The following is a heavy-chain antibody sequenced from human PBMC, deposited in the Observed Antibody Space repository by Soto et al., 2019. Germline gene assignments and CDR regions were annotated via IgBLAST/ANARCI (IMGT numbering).Heavy chain of an antibody. Sequence: GGSLRLSCAASGFTFSSYAMSWVRQAPGKGLEWVSAISGSGGSTYYADSVKGRFTIPRDNSKNTLYLQMNSLRAEDTAVYYCAKDIYYYGSGSYGPLFDYWGQGTLVTVSS. J-gene: IGHJ4*02. V-gene: IGHV3-23*01. CDR1: GFTFSSYA. CDR2: ISGSGGST. CDR3: AKDIYYYGSGSYGPLFDY. D-gene: IGHD3-10*01.